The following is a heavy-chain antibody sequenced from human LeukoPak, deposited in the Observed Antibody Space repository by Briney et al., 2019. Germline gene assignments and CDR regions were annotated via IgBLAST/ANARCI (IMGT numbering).Heavy chain of an antibody. J-gene: IGHJ6*03. Sequence: GASVKVSCKASGYTFTSYFMHWVRQAPGQGLEWMGIINPSGGSTRYAQKFQGRVTMTRDTSTSTVYMELSSLRSEDTAVYYCAAGSNYDFWSGSSRYYYMDVWGKGTTVTVSS. V-gene: IGHV1-46*01. D-gene: IGHD3-3*01. CDR2: INPSGGST. CDR1: GYTFTSYF. CDR3: AAGSNYDFWSGSSRYYYMDV.